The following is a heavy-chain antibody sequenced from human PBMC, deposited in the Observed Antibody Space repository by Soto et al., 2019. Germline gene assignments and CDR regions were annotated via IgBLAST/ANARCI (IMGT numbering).Heavy chain of an antibody. CDR3: ARSRDLADFDY. CDR1: GGSFSGYY. D-gene: IGHD2-21*02. CDR2: INHSGST. J-gene: IGHJ4*02. V-gene: IGHV4-34*01. Sequence: SETLSLTCAVYGGSFSGYYWSWIRQPPGKGLEWIGEINHSGSTNYNPSLKSRVTISVDTSKNQFSLKLSSVTAADTAVYYCARSRDLADFDYWGQGTLVTVSS.